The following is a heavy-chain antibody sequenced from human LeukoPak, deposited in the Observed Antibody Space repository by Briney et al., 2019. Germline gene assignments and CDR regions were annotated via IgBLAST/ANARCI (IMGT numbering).Heavy chain of an antibody. CDR3: AKYGSVGAVRYFDS. Sequence: PGGSLRLSCAASGFTFSSYAMNWVRQAPGKGLQWVSTIGSGSDTHYADSVKVRFTISRDNSKNTLYLQMNSLRAEDTALYYCAKYGSVGAVRYFDSWGQGTLVTVSS. J-gene: IGHJ4*02. CDR2: IGSGSDT. V-gene: IGHV3-23*01. D-gene: IGHD4/OR15-4a*01. CDR1: GFTFSSYA.